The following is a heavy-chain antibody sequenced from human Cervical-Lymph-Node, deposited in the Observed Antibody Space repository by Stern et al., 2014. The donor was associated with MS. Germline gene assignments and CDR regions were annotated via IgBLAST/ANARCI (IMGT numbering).Heavy chain of an antibody. J-gene: IGHJ4*02. Sequence: QDQLVQSGAEVKKPGSSMKVSCKASGGTFSSDAIGWVRQAPGQGLEWMGGIIPIFETANYAQKFQGRVTITADQSTKTAYLELSSLTSGDTAMYFCASGTRSGWYFDFWGQGTLVTVST. CDR2: IIPIFETA. CDR3: ASGTRSGWYFDF. V-gene: IGHV1-69*12. D-gene: IGHD6-19*01. CDR1: GGTFSSDA.